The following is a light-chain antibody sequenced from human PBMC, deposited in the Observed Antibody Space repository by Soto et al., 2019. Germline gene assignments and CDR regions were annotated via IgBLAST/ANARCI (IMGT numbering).Light chain of an antibody. CDR2: GAS. CDR1: QRVSSSY. J-gene: IGKJ2*01. Sequence: EIVLTQSPGTLSLSPGERATLSCRASQRVSSSYLAWYQQKPGQAPRLLIYGASTRATGIPDRFSGSGSGTDFTLTISRLEPEDFAVYFCQRYGSSPPFTFGQGPRWISN. V-gene: IGKV3-20*01. CDR3: QRYGSSPPFT.